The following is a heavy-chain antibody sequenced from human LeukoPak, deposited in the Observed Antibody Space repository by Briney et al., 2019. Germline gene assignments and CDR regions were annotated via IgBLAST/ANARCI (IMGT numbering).Heavy chain of an antibody. Sequence: PSETLSLTCTVSGCSISSYYWSWIRQPAGKGLEWIGRIYTSGSTNYNPSLKSRVAMSVDTSKNHFSLKLSSVTAADTAVYYCARDFMGLLHDAFDIWGQGTMVTVSS. D-gene: IGHD3-10*01. CDR3: ARDFMGLLHDAFDI. J-gene: IGHJ3*02. CDR1: GCSISSYY. V-gene: IGHV4-4*07. CDR2: IYTSGST.